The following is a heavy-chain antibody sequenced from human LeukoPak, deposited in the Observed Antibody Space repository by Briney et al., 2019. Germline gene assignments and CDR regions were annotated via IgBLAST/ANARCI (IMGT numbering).Heavy chain of an antibody. CDR1: GGSISSGGYY. CDR3: ARGYYYGSGSPVDY. CDR2: IYHSGST. D-gene: IGHD3-10*01. V-gene: IGHV4-30-2*01. J-gene: IGHJ4*02. Sequence: SETLSLTCTVSGGSISSGGYYWSWIRQPPGKGLEWIGYIYHSGSTYYNPSLKSRVTISVDRSKNQFSLKLNSVTAADTAVYFCARGYYYGSGSPVDYWGQGTLVTVSS.